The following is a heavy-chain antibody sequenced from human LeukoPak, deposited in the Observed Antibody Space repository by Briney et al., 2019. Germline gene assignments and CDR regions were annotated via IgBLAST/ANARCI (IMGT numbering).Heavy chain of an antibody. J-gene: IGHJ3*02. Sequence: PGGSLRLSCAASGFTFSSYGMHWVRQAPGKGLEWVAVIWYDGSNKYYADSVKGRFTISRDNSKNTLYLQMNSLRAEDTAVYYCAREFGDPRGEAFDIWGQGTMVTVSS. D-gene: IGHD3-16*01. CDR2: IWYDGSNK. CDR3: AREFGDPRGEAFDI. V-gene: IGHV3-33*01. CDR1: GFTFSSYG.